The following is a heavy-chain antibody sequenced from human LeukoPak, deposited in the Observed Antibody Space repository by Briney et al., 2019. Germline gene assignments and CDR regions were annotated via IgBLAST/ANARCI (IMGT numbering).Heavy chain of an antibody. V-gene: IGHV4-30-2*01. J-gene: IGHJ4*02. CDR3: ASGVAARPDYFDY. D-gene: IGHD6-6*01. Sequence: PSETLSLTCTVSGGSISSGGYYWSWIRQPPGKGLEWIGYIYHSGSTYYNPSLRSRVTISVDRSKNQFSLKLSSVTAADTAVYYCASGVAARPDYFDYWGQGTLVTVSS. CDR1: GGSISSGGYY. CDR2: IYHSGST.